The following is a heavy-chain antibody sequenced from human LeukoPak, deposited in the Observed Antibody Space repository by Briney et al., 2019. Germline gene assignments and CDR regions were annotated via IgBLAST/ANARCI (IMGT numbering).Heavy chain of an antibody. CDR3: ARVDLLTGYYFFDD. D-gene: IGHD3-9*01. CDR1: AYTISNYG. Sequence: ASVKVSCRASAYTISNYGISWVRQAPGQGLELVGWIRGDNGNTNYAQKFQGRVTMTTETSTSTAYMELGSLGSDETAVYYCARVDLLTGYYFFDDWGQGTLVTVSS. CDR2: IRGDNGNT. J-gene: IGHJ4*02. V-gene: IGHV1-18*01.